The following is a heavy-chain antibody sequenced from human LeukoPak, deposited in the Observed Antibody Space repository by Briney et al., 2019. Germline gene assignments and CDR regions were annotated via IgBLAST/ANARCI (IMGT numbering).Heavy chain of an antibody. Sequence: ASVKVSCKASGYTFTSYDINWVRQATGQGLEWMGWMNPNGGNTGYAQKFQGRVTMTRNTSISTAYMELSSLRSEDTAVYYCARAMVRGVIIPGYWGQGTLVTVSS. D-gene: IGHD3-10*01. V-gene: IGHV1-8*01. CDR3: ARAMVRGVIIPGY. CDR2: MNPNGGNT. CDR1: GYTFTSYD. J-gene: IGHJ4*02.